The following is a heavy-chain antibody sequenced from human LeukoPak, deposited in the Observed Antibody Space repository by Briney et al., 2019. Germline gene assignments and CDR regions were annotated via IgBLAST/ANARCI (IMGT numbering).Heavy chain of an antibody. Sequence: GSSVKVSCKASGGTFSSYAISWVRQAPGQGLEWMGRIIPIFGTANYAQKFQGRVTITTDESTSTAYMKLSSLRSEETAVYYCARANFKGLTYYYDSSGYSDWGQGTLVTVSS. J-gene: IGHJ4*02. D-gene: IGHD3-22*01. CDR1: GGTFSSYA. CDR3: ARANFKGLTYYYDSSGYSD. CDR2: IIPIFGTA. V-gene: IGHV1-69*05.